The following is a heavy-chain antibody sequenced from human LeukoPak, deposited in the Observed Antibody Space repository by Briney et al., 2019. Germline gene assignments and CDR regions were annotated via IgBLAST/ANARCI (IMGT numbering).Heavy chain of an antibody. CDR2: INSDGSST. J-gene: IGHJ3*02. CDR3: ARSNQHDYDAFDI. CDR1: GFTFSSYW. D-gene: IGHD4-11*01. V-gene: IGHV3-74*01. Sequence: GGSLRLPCAASGFTFSSYWMHWVRQAPGKGLVWVSRINSDGSSTSYADSVKGRFTISRDNAKNTLYLQMNSLRAEDTAVYYCARSNQHDYDAFDIWGQGTMVTVSS.